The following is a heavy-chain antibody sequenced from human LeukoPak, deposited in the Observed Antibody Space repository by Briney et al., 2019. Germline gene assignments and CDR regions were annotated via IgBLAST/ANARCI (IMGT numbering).Heavy chain of an antibody. J-gene: IGHJ4*02. D-gene: IGHD3-3*01. V-gene: IGHV3-20*04. CDR1: GFIFEDYG. CDR2: INWNGGST. CDR3: ARWGSGYNLFDY. Sequence: PGGSLRLSCAPSGFIFEDYGMHWVRQAPGKELEWVSGINWNGGSTGYADSVKGRFTISRDNAKNSLYLQMNSLRAEDTALYYCARWGSGYNLFDYWGQGILVTVSS.